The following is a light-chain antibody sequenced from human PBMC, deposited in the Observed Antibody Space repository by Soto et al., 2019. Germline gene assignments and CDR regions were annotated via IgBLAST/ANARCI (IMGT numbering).Light chain of an antibody. CDR2: DAS. CDR3: QHYNGYPYT. V-gene: IGKV1-5*01. J-gene: IGKJ2*01. Sequence: DIQMTQSPSPLSASIGDRVTITCRASQSIDNWLAWYQQKPGKAPHLLIYDASRLETGVPSRFSGSGSGTEFTLTISSLQADDFATYFCQHYNGYPYTFGPGTKLEIK. CDR1: QSIDNW.